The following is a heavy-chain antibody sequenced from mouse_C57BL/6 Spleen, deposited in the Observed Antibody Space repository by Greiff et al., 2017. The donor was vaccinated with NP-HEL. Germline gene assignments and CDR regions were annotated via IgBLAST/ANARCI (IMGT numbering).Heavy chain of an antibody. V-gene: IGHV1-54*01. CDR1: GYAFTNYL. D-gene: IGHD2-4*01. CDR3: ARGGSSYDYDGWYFDV. CDR2: INPGSGGT. Sequence: QVQLQQSGAELVRPGTSVKVSCKASGYAFTNYLIEWVKQRPGQGLEWIGVINPGSGGTNYNEKFKGKATLTADKSFSTAYMQLSSLTSEDSAVYFCARGGSSYDYDGWYFDVWGTGTTVTVSS. J-gene: IGHJ1*03.